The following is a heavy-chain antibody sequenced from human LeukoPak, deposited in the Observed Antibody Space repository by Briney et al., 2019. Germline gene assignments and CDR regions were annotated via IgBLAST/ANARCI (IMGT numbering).Heavy chain of an antibody. D-gene: IGHD6-19*01. CDR2: INPKSGGT. CDR3: ARIAVAGSYDS. Sequence: ASMKVSCKASGYTFTGYYTHWVRQAPGQGLEWMGWINPKSGGTNYAQKFQGRVTMTRDTSISTAYMELSRLRSDDTAVYYCARIAVAGSYDSWGQGALVTVSS. J-gene: IGHJ4*02. V-gene: IGHV1-2*02. CDR1: GYTFTGYY.